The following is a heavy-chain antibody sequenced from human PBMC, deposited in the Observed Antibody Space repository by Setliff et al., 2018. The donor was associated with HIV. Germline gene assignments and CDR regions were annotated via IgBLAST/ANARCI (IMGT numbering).Heavy chain of an antibody. Sequence: LRLSCAASGFIFSSYAMSWVRQAPGKGLEWVSAISGSGANTYYADSVKGRFTISRDNSKNTLYLQMNSLRAGDTAVYYCAKFFGGYGDYMGFDYWGQGTLVTVSS. CDR3: AKFFGGYGDYMGFDY. CDR1: GFIFSSYA. CDR2: ISGSGANT. V-gene: IGHV3-23*01. J-gene: IGHJ4*02. D-gene: IGHD4-17*01.